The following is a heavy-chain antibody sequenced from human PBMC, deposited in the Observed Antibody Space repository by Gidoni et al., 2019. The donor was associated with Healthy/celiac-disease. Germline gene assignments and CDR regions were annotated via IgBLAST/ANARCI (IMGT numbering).Heavy chain of an antibody. CDR3: ARVMSGSYLEYYFDY. D-gene: IGHD1-26*01. J-gene: IGHJ4*02. CDR1: GVTFISYG. Sequence: QVQLVESGGGVVQPGRSLRLACASSGVTFISYGMHWVRQAPGKGLGWVAVIWYDGSNKYYADSVKGRFTISRDNSKNTLYLQMNSLRAEDTAVYYCARVMSGSYLEYYFDYWGQGTLVTVSS. V-gene: IGHV3-33*01. CDR2: IWYDGSNK.